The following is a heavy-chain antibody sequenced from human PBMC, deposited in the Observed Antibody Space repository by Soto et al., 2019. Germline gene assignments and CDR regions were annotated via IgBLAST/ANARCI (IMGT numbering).Heavy chain of an antibody. CDR3: ARDDDFWGGYLLL. Sequence: QVQLIQSVGELKKPGASVKVPCKASGFTFTSFGISWVRQAPGQGLEWMGWINAYNAKTTSAPKFKGRVTMTTDTSTDTAYMELRSLRSDDTAVYYCARDDDFWGGYLLLWGQGTLVNVSS. CDR1: GFTFTSFG. D-gene: IGHD3-3*01. J-gene: IGHJ4*02. CDR2: INAYNAKT. V-gene: IGHV1-18*01.